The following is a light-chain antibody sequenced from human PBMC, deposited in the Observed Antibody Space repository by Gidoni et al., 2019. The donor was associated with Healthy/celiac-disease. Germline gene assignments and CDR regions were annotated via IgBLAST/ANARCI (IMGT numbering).Light chain of an antibody. Sequence: EIVMTQSPATLSVSPGERATLSCRASQSVSSNLAWYQQKPGQAPRLLIYGASTRATGIPARFSGSGSGTEFTLTISSLQSEDFAVYYCLQYNNWPPSIFTFGPGTKVDIK. CDR2: GAS. V-gene: IGKV3-15*01. CDR3: LQYNNWPPSIFT. J-gene: IGKJ3*01. CDR1: QSVSSN.